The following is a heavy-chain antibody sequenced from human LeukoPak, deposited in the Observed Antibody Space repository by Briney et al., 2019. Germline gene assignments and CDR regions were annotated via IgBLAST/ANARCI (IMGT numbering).Heavy chain of an antibody. CDR2: IKQDGTEK. J-gene: IGHJ4*02. CDR1: GFTFSSYW. D-gene: IGHD1-26*01. Sequence: GGSLRLSCAASGFTFSSYWMSWVRQAPGKGPEWVAIIKQDGTEKYYVDSVKGRFTISRDNAKNSLYVQMNSLRAEDTAVYYCARGVGATHFDYWGQGTLVTVSS. CDR3: ARGVGATHFDY. V-gene: IGHV3-7*04.